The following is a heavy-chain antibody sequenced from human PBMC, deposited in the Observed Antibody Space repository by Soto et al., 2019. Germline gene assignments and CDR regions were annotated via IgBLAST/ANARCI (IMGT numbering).Heavy chain of an antibody. D-gene: IGHD3-3*01. CDR2: IYHSGST. CDR3: ARRLEWDGFDY. Sequence: PSETLSLTCAVSGGSISSGGYSWSWIRQPPGKGLEWIGYIYHSGSTYYNPPLKSRVTIPVDTSKNQFSLKLSSVTAADTAVYYCARRLEWDGFDYWGQGTLVTVSS. J-gene: IGHJ4*02. V-gene: IGHV4-30-2*01. CDR1: GGSISSGGYS.